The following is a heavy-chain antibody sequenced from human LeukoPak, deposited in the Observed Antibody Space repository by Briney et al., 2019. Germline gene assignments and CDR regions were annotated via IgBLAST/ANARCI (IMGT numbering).Heavy chain of an antibody. CDR2: VSGSGSSS. V-gene: IGHV3-23*01. Sequence: PGGSLRLSCAASGFTFSNYGMSWVRQAPGKGLEWVSAVSGSGSSSYYAGSVKGRFTISRDNSKNTLYLQINSLRAEDTAIYYCAKDQRTISTFDYWGQGTLVTVSS. J-gene: IGHJ4*02. CDR1: GFTFSNYG. CDR3: AKDQRTISTFDY. D-gene: IGHD3-3*01.